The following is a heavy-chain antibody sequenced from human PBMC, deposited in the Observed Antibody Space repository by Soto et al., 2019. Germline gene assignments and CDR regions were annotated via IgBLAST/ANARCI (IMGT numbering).Heavy chain of an antibody. CDR2: ISGSGGST. J-gene: IGHJ6*02. CDR1: GFTFSSYA. D-gene: IGHD1-1*01. Sequence: PGGSLRLSCAASGFTFSSYAMSWVRQAPGKGLGWVSAISGSGGSTYYADSVKGRFTISRDNSKNTLYLHMNSLRAEDTAVYYCAKEGRVHYYYYGMDVWGQGTTVTVSS. CDR3: AKEGRVHYYYYGMDV. V-gene: IGHV3-23*01.